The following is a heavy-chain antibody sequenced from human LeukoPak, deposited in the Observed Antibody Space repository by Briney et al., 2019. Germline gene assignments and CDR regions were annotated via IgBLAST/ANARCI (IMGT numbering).Heavy chain of an antibody. Sequence: SETLSLTCAVYGGSFSGYYWSWIRQPPGKGLEWIGEINHSGSTNYNPSLKSRVTISVDTSKNQFSLKLSSVTAADTAVYYCAGGGPFYVPNWFDPWGQGTLVTVSS. CDR1: GGSFSGYY. CDR3: AGGGPFYVPNWFDP. V-gene: IGHV4-34*01. CDR2: INHSGST. D-gene: IGHD5/OR15-5a*01. J-gene: IGHJ5*02.